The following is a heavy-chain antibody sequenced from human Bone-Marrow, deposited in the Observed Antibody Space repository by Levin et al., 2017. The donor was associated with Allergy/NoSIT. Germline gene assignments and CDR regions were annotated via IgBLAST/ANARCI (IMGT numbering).Heavy chain of an antibody. CDR3: ARDARIVGATAIDF. Sequence: SETLSLTCTVSGDSVRSDTSHWTWIRQPPGKGLEWIGFTLYTGRTNYNQSLKSRVTMSVDTSRNQFSLKLNSVTAADSAVYYCARDARIVGATAIDFWGQGTLVSVSS. CDR2: TLYTGRT. CDR1: GDSVRSDTSH. V-gene: IGHV4-61*01. D-gene: IGHD1-26*01. J-gene: IGHJ4*02.